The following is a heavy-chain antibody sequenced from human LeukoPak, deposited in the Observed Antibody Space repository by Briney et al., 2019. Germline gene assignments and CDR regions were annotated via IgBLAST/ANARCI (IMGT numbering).Heavy chain of an antibody. CDR3: ARSESYYYFDF. CDR2: IKQDGSEK. D-gene: IGHD1-26*01. CDR1: GFTFSNYW. J-gene: IGHJ4*02. Sequence: GGSLRLSCAASGFTFSNYWMSWVRQAPGKGLEWVANIKQDGSEKYYVGSVKGRFTISRDNAKNSLYLQMNSLRAEDTAVYYCARSESYYYFDFGGQGTLVTVSS. V-gene: IGHV3-7*01.